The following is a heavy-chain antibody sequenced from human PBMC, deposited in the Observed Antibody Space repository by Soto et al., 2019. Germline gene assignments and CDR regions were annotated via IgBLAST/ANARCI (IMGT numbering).Heavy chain of an antibody. CDR1: GFTFSSYA. V-gene: IGHV3-23*01. CDR3: ATTKFLQYFDY. J-gene: IGHJ4*02. D-gene: IGHD3-3*01. Sequence: GGSLRLSCAASGFTFSSYAMTWVRQAPGRALEWVSLIGGTGGGTHYADSVKGRFTISRDNSKSTLYLQMNSLRAEDTAVYYCATTKFLQYFDYWGQGTLVTVSS. CDR2: IGGTGGGT.